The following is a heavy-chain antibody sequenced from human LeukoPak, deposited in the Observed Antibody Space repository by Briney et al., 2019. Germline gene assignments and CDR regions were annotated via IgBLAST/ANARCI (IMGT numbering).Heavy chain of an antibody. V-gene: IGHV1-69*06. Sequence: ASVKVSCKASGGTFSSYAISWVRQAPGQGLEWMGGIIPIFGTANYAQKFQGRVTITADKSTSTAYMELSSLRSEDTAVYYCARGHSSSSFLALDVGAFDIWGQGTMVTVSS. CDR2: IIPIFGTA. CDR1: GGTFSSYA. J-gene: IGHJ3*02. D-gene: IGHD6-13*01. CDR3: ARGHSSSSFLALDVGAFDI.